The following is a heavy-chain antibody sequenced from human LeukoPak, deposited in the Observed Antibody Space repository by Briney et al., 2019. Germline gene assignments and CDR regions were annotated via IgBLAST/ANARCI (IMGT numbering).Heavy chain of an antibody. CDR3: ARWATSYDF. Sequence: GGSLRLSCEASGFTFSNHWMGWVRQAPGKGLEWVANIKQDGSEKYYVDSVTGRFTISRDNAKSSLYQQMNSLGAEDSAVYFCARWATSYDFWGQGTLVTVSS. V-gene: IGHV3-7*01. D-gene: IGHD3-10*01. CDR2: IKQDGSEK. J-gene: IGHJ4*02. CDR1: GFTFSNHW.